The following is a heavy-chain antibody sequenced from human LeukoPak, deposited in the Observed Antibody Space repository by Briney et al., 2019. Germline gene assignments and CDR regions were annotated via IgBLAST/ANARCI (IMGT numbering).Heavy chain of an antibody. D-gene: IGHD2-21*01. CDR1: GGSISSGDYY. J-gene: IGHJ6*02. V-gene: IGHV4-39*01. CDR2: IYYSGST. CDR3: ARARHDVVVKNGMDV. Sequence: SETLSLTCTVSGGSISSGDYYWAWIRQPPGKGLEWIGSIYYSGSTYYIPSLKSRVAISLDTSKNQFSLKLSSVTAADTAVYYCARARHDVVVKNGMDVWGQGTTVTVSS.